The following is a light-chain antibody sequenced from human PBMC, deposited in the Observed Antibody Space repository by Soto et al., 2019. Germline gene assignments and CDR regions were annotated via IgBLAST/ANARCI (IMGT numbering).Light chain of an antibody. CDR3: CLYAGGQVGV. V-gene: IGLV2-23*02. Sequence: QSALTQPASVSGSPGQSITISCTETSSDVGSYNLVSWYQQHPGEAPKLMIYEVTKRPSGVSNRFSGSKSGNTASLTISGLQAEDEADYYCCLYAGGQVGVFGGGTKVTVL. CDR1: SSDVGSYNL. CDR2: EVT. J-gene: IGLJ2*01.